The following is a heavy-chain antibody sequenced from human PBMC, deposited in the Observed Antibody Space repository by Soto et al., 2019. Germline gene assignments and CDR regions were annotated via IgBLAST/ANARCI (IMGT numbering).Heavy chain of an antibody. D-gene: IGHD6-13*01. CDR1: GFTFSSYA. J-gene: IGHJ4*02. CDR2: ISYDGSNK. Sequence: QVQLVESGGGVVQPGRSLRLSCAASGFTFSSYAMHWVRQAPGKGLEWVAVISYDGSNKYYADSVKGRFTISRDNSKNTLDMQMNSLRAEDTAVYYCARDRSSSWPHDYFDYWGQGTLVTVSS. CDR3: ARDRSSSWPHDYFDY. V-gene: IGHV3-30-3*01.